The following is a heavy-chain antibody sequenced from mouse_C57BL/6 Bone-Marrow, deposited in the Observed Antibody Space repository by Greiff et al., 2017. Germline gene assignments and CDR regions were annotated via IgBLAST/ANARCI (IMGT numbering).Heavy chain of an antibody. Sequence: VQLQQSGAELVRPGTSVKMSCKASGYTFTNYWIGWAKQRPGHGLEWIGDIYPGGGYTNYNEKFKGKATLTADKSSSTAYMHFSSLTSEDSAIYYCAREGPYDYDGSFDYWGQGTTLTVSS. J-gene: IGHJ2*01. CDR1: GYTFTNYW. CDR3: AREGPYDYDGSFDY. CDR2: IYPGGGYT. D-gene: IGHD2-4*01. V-gene: IGHV1-63*01.